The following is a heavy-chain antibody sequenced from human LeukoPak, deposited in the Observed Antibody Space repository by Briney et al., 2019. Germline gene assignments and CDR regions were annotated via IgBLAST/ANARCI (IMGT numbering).Heavy chain of an antibody. CDR3: ARLTRGEAFDI. CDR1: GDSISSSSYY. Sequence: SETLSLTCTVSGDSISSSSYYWGWIRQPPGKGLEWIGSIYYSGDTYYNPSLKSRVTISVDTSKHQFSLKLSSVTAADTAVYYCARLTRGEAFDIWVQGTMVTVSS. J-gene: IGHJ3*02. D-gene: IGHD3-16*01. CDR2: IYYSGDT. V-gene: IGHV4-39*07.